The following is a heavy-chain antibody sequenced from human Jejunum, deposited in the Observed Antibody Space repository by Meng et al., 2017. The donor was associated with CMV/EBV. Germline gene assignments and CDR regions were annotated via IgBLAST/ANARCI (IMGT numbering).Heavy chain of an antibody. D-gene: IGHD3-10*01. CDR1: GSVNSRPYY. J-gene: IGHJ4*02. CDR3: AGQLTMIRGGHFDF. CDR2: IYYDRST. Sequence: GSVNSRPYYWGWIRQSPGKGLEWIASIYYDRSTYYNPSLKSRVTISIDTSQNRFSLNVNSVTAADTAIYYCAGQLTMIRGGHFDFWGQGTLVTVSS. V-gene: IGHV4-39*07.